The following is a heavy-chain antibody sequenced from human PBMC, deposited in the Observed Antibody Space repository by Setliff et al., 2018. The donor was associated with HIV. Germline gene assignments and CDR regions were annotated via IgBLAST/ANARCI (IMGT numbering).Heavy chain of an antibody. D-gene: IGHD6-13*01. Sequence: PGESLKISCKALDYTFSTYWIGWGRQMPGEGLEWMGIIYPDDSNIRYNPSFQSQVTISADKSITTAYLEIHNLKASDTAIYYCARRDGRSMNAFQIWGPGTMVTVSS. CDR3: ARRDGRSMNAFQI. J-gene: IGHJ3*01. V-gene: IGHV5-51*01. CDR1: DYTFSTYW. CDR2: IYPDDSNI.